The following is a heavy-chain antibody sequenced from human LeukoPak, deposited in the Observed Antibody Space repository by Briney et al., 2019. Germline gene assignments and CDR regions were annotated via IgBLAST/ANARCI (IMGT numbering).Heavy chain of an antibody. D-gene: IGHD3-3*01. Sequence: GGSLRLSCTASGCPFSTYWLSWIRQAPGKGLEWVANINQDGSGEYYAGSVKGRFTIARDNAKNSLYLQMNSLRAEDTAVYYCARDDDVWSGWGHWGRGTLVTVSS. J-gene: IGHJ4*02. V-gene: IGHV3-7*01. CDR1: GCPFSTYW. CDR3: ARDDDVWSGWGH. CDR2: INQDGSGE.